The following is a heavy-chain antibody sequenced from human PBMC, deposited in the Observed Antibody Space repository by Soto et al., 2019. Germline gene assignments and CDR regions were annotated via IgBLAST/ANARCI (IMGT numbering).Heavy chain of an antibody. V-gene: IGHV4-59*01. CDR3: ARLRGVIDY. CDR1: CGSISSYY. Sequence: SETLSLTCTVSCGSISSYYWSWIRQPPGKGLEWIGYIYYSGSTNYNPSLKSRVTISVDTSKNQFSLKLSSVTAADTAVYYCARLRGVIDYWGQGTLVTVSS. CDR2: IYYSGST. J-gene: IGHJ4*02. D-gene: IGHD3-10*01.